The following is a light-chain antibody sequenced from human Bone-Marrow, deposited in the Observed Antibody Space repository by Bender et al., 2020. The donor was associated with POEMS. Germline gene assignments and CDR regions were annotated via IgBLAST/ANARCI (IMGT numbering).Light chain of an antibody. CDR1: SSDVGGYNY. CDR2: DVT. Sequence: QSALTQPASVSGSPGQSTTISCTGTSSDVGGYNYVSWYQHHPGKAPKLIISDVTNRPSGVSNRFTGSKSANTASLTISGLQAEDEADYYCCSYAGSYTWMFGGGTKLTVL. J-gene: IGLJ3*02. V-gene: IGLV2-14*03. CDR3: CSYAGSYTWM.